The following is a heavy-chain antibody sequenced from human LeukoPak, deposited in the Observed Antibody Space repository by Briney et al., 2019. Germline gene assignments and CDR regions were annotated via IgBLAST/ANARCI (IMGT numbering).Heavy chain of an antibody. J-gene: IGHJ4*02. V-gene: IGHV4-61*02. D-gene: IGHD1-26*01. Sequence: SSETLSLTCTVSGGSISSSSYYWGWIRQPAGKGLEWIGRIYTSGSTNYNPSLKSRVTISVDTSKNQFSLKLSSVTAADTAVYYCARELGRGPGGFDYWGQGTLVTVSS. CDR1: GGSISSSSYY. CDR3: ARELGRGPGGFDY. CDR2: IYTSGST.